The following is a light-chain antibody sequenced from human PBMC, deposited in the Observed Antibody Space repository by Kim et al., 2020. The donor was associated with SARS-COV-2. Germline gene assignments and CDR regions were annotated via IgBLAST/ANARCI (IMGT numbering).Light chain of an antibody. CDR2: DVN. CDR3: ASYTTAYTWV. CDR1: SSDVGAYDF. Sequence: LTQPASVSGSPGQSITISCTGTSSDVGAYDFVSWFQYRPGTAPKLMIYDVNERPSGVSNRFFGSKSGKTASLTISGLQAEDEADYYCASYTTAYTWVFGGGTQLTVL. V-gene: IGLV2-14*03. J-gene: IGLJ3*02.